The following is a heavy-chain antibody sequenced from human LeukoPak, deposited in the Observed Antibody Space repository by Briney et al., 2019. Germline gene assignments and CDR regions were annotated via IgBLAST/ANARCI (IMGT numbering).Heavy chain of an antibody. CDR1: GYTFTNYW. D-gene: IGHD2/OR15-2a*01. J-gene: IGHJ4*02. Sequence: GESLKISCKGSGYTFTNYWIGWVRQMPGKGLEFMGIIYPGDSDSRYSPSFQGQVTISVDKSINTAYLQWSSLKASDSAMYYCARAGYSNRWDGVDYWGQGTLVTVSS. V-gene: IGHV5-51*01. CDR2: IYPGDSDS. CDR3: ARAGYSNRWDGVDY.